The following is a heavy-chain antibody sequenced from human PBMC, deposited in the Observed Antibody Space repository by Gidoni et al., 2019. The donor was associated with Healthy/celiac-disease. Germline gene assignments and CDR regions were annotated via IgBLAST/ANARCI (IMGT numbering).Heavy chain of an antibody. V-gene: IGHV1-69*06. Sequence: QVQLVQSGAEVKKPGSSVKVSCKASGGTFSSYAISWVRQAPGQGLEWMGGIIPIFGTANYAQKFQGRVTITADKSTSTAYMELSSLRPEDTAVYYCAAGGQLGAWAYFDYWGQGTLVTVSS. CDR1: GGTFSSYA. CDR3: AAGGQLGAWAYFDY. CDR2: IIPIFGTA. J-gene: IGHJ4*02. D-gene: IGHD6-6*01.